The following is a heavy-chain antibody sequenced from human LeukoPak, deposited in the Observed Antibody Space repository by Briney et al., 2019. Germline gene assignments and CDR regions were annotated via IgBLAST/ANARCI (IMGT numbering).Heavy chain of an antibody. D-gene: IGHD4-17*01. CDR3: ARWAVTSWIDP. CDR2: IYYSGST. Sequence: KPSETLSLTCTVSGGSISSYYWSWIRQPPGKGLEWIGYIYYSGSTNYNPSLKSRVTISVDTSKNQFSLKLSSVTAADTAVYYCARWAVTSWIDPWGQGTLVTVSS. V-gene: IGHV4-59*01. J-gene: IGHJ5*02. CDR1: GGSISSYY.